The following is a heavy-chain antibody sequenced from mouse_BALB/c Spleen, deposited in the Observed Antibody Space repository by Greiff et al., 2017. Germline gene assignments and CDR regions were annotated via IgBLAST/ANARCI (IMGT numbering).Heavy chain of an antibody. V-gene: IGHV1-69*02. D-gene: IGHD2-1*01. CDR1: GYTFTSYW. CDR2: IYPSDSYT. Sequence: VKLVESGAELVRPGASVKLSCKASGYTFTSYWINWVKQRPGQGLEWIGNIYPSDSYTNYNQKFKDKATLTVDKSSSTAYMQLSSPTSEDSAVYYCTRGGNYDAMDYWGQGTSVTVSS. CDR3: TRGGNYDAMDY. J-gene: IGHJ4*01.